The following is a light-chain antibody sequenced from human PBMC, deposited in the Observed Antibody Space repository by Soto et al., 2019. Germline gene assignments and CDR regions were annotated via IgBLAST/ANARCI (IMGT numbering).Light chain of an antibody. CDR1: QSISIW. Sequence: IQLTQSPSFLSASVGDIVTITCRASQSISIWLAWYQQKPGKAPKLLIYDASALPRGVPSRFSGSGSGTKFTLTIASLQPDDFATYYCQQYETFSGTFGPGTKVDIK. CDR2: DAS. CDR3: QQYETFSGT. V-gene: IGKV1-5*01. J-gene: IGKJ1*01.